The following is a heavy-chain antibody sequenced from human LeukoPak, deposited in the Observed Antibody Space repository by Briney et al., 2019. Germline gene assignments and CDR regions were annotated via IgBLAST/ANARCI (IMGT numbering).Heavy chain of an antibody. CDR2: IYHSGST. Sequence: SETLSLTCAVSGYSISSGYYWGWIRQPPGKGLEWIGSIYHSGSTYYNPSLKSRVTISVDTSKNQFSLKLSSVTAADTAVYYCARLSMRSSGYYNFDAFDIWGQGTMDTVSS. CDR1: GYSISSGYY. J-gene: IGHJ3*02. V-gene: IGHV4-38-2*01. CDR3: ARLSMRSSGYYNFDAFDI. D-gene: IGHD3-22*01.